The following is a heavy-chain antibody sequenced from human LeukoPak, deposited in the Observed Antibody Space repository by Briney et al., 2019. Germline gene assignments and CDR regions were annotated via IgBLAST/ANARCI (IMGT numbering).Heavy chain of an antibody. CDR1: GFTFTSSA. CDR3: AAVAGHNPDDAFDI. J-gene: IGHJ3*02. Sequence: SVKVSCKASGFTFTSSAMQWVRQARGQRLEWIGWVVVGSGNTNYAQKFQERVTITRDMSTSTAYMELSSLRSEDTAVYYCAAVAGHNPDDAFDIWGQGTMVTVSS. V-gene: IGHV1-58*02. CDR2: VVVGSGNT. D-gene: IGHD6-19*01.